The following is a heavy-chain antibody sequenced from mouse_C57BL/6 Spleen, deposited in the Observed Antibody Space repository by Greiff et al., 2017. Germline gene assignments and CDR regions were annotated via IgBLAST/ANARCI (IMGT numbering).Heavy chain of an antibody. CDR3: ARYDYYYGSSPYYFDY. CDR1: GYTFTTYG. J-gene: IGHJ2*01. V-gene: IGHV1-81*01. D-gene: IGHD1-1*01. Sequence: VQLQQSGADLARPGASVKLSCKASGYTFTTYGITWVKQRTGQGLEWIGEIYPRSGNLYYNEKFKGKATLTAGKSSSTAYMGLSSLTSADSAVYFCARYDYYYGSSPYYFDYWGQGTTLTVSS. CDR2: IYPRSGNL.